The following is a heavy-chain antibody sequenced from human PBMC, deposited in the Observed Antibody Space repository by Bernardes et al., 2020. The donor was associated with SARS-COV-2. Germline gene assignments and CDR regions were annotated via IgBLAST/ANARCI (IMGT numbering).Heavy chain of an antibody. Sequence: ASVKVSCKASGYTFTSDGISWVRQAPGQGLEWIGWISGKKLNTNYAQKFQGRVTMTADIYTNTTYMELMDLRSDDTAVYFCGRDRDQRDLNFLAYWGQGTLVTVSS. D-gene: IGHD6-25*01. J-gene: IGHJ4*02. CDR2: ISGKKLNT. CDR3: GRDRDQRDLNFLAY. CDR1: GYTFTSDG. V-gene: IGHV1-18*04.